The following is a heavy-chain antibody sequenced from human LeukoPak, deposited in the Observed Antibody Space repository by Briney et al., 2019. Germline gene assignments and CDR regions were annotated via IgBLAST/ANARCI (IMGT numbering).Heavy chain of an antibody. D-gene: IGHD1-1*01. CDR2: IYSDGAT. CDR3: ARDFLDWGTRTGAFDI. Sequence: QPGGSLRLSCAASGFTVSTNYMSWVRQAPGKGLEWVSVIYSDGATYYAASVRGRFTISRDISKNTLYLQMNSLGVEDTAMYYCARDFLDWGTRTGAFDIWGQGTMVTVSS. V-gene: IGHV3-66*01. J-gene: IGHJ3*02. CDR1: GFTVSTNY.